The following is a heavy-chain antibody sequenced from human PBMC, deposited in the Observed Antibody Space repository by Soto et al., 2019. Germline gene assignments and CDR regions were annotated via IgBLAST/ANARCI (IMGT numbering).Heavy chain of an antibody. Sequence: LSLTCTVSGGSISSYYWTWIRQPPGKGLEWIGYIYYSGSTNYNPSLKSRVTISVDTSKNQFSLKLSSVTAADTAVYYCARGRLQGDYGGQGTLVTVSS. CDR2: IYYSGST. CDR1: GGSISSYY. V-gene: IGHV4-59*01. CDR3: ARGRLQGDY. J-gene: IGHJ4*02. D-gene: IGHD6-25*01.